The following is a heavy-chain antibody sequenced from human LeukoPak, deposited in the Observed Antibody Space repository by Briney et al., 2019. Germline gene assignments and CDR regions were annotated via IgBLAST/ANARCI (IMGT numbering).Heavy chain of an antibody. CDR1: GGSISSGGYY. Sequence: PSETLSLTCTVSGGSISSGGYYWSWIRQPPGKGLEWIGYIYHSGSTYYNPSLKSRVTISVDRSKNQFSLKLSSVTAADTAVYYCASGVYDFWSGYCFDYWGQGTLVTVSS. CDR2: IYHSGST. CDR3: ASGVYDFWSGYCFDY. D-gene: IGHD3-3*01. J-gene: IGHJ4*02. V-gene: IGHV4-30-2*01.